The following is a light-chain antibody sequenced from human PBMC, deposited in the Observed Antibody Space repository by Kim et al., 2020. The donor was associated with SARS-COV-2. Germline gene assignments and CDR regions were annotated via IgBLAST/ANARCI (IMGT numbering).Light chain of an antibody. Sequence: GQSLTIACPGTSRDKCGHNYVSWYQQHPGKATKLMIYDTSNRPSGVSNRFAGSKAGNTAFMTISGLQAEDAADYYCSSNTTVSIWVFGGGTQLTVL. CDR1: SRDKCGHNY. J-gene: IGLJ3*02. CDR2: DTS. CDR3: SSNTTVSIWV. V-gene: IGLV2-14*03.